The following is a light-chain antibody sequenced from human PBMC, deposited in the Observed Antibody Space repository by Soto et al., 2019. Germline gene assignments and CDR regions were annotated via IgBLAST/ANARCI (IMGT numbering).Light chain of an antibody. Sequence: EIAMTQSPSTLSVSTGETATLSCRASQSVSNNVAWYQQKPGQAPRLLILGASTRATGIPARFSGSGSGTEFTLSISSLQSEDFAVYYCKQYKEWPPFTFGQGTRLEIK. V-gene: IGKV3-15*01. CDR3: KQYKEWPPFT. CDR1: QSVSNN. CDR2: GAS. J-gene: IGKJ5*01.